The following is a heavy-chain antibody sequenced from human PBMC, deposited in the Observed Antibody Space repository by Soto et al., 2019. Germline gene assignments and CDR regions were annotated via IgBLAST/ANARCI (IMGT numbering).Heavy chain of an antibody. CDR1: GFAFSYHG. V-gene: IGHV3-33*06. Sequence: QVQLVESGGGVVQPGTSLRLSCAASGFAFSYHGIHWVRQAPGKGLEWVAVTWSGGRGEYYADSVRGRFTISRDNSKTTVYMQMNSLRVEDTAVYYCAKADDTSSHYSLLDFRGQGTLVTVSS. CDR3: AKADDTSSHYSLLDF. CDR2: TWSGGRGE. J-gene: IGHJ4*02. D-gene: IGHD3-22*01.